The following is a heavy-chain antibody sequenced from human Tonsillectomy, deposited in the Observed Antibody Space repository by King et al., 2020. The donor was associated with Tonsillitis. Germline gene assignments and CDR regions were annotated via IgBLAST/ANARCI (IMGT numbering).Heavy chain of an antibody. Sequence: VQLVESGGGLVQPGGSLRLSCAASGFTFSSYAMSWVRQAPGKGLEWVSAISGGGGSTYYADSVKDRFTISRDNSKNTLYLQMNSLRAEDTAVYYCAGPLFGGSFEPWGQGNLVPGSS. CDR1: GFTFSSYA. D-gene: IGHD3-10*01. J-gene: IGHJ5*02. CDR2: ISGGGGST. CDR3: AGPLFGGSFEP. V-gene: IGHV3-23*04.